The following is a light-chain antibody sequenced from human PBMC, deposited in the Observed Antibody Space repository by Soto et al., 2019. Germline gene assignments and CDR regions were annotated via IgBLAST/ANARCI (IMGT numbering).Light chain of an antibody. V-gene: IGKV3-20*01. Sequence: EIVLTQSPGTLSVSPGERDTLSCRASQRVSSNYFAWYQQKPGQAPRLLIYDASSRATGIPDRFSGSGSGTDFTLTISRLEPEDFAVYHCQQYGSSPWTFGQGTKVEIK. CDR1: QRVSSNY. CDR2: DAS. J-gene: IGKJ1*01. CDR3: QQYGSSPWT.